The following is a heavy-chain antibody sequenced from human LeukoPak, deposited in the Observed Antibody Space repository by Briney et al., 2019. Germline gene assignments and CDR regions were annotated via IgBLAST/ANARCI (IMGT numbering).Heavy chain of an antibody. CDR3: ARDRFDY. CDR2: ISSSSSIM. CDR1: GFTFSSYA. Sequence: GESLRLSCAASGFTFSSYAMHWVRQAPGKGLEWVSYISSSSSIMYYADSVKGRFTISRDNAKKSLYLQMNSLRDEDTAVYYCARDRFDYWGQGTLVTVSS. V-gene: IGHV3-48*02. J-gene: IGHJ4*02.